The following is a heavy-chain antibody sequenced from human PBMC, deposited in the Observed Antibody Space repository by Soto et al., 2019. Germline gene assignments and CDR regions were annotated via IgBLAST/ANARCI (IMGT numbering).Heavy chain of an antibody. D-gene: IGHD1-1*01. V-gene: IGHV3-74*03. CDR3: ARDYPRNGIDF. CDR1: GFNFNNYW. J-gene: IGHJ4*02. CDR2: IESDGSRT. Sequence: PVGSLRLSCAASGFNFNNYWMHWVRQAPGKGLVWVSHIESDGSRTTYADSVRGRFTISRDNAKNALHLQMNSLRADDTAVYYYARDYPRNGIDFRGQGTLVTVSS.